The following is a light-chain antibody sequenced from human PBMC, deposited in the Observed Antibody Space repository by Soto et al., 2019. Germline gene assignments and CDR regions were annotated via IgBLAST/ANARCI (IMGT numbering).Light chain of an antibody. CDR2: GDT. CDR3: QSYDSRLSGSV. J-gene: IGLJ1*01. V-gene: IGLV1-40*01. Sequence: QSVLTQPPSASGAPGQRVTIPCSGSSSNIDSNSVNWYQHLPGMAPKLLITGDTSRPSGVPDRFSGSKSGASASLAITGLQAEDEADYYCQSYDSRLSGSVFGTGTKLTVL. CDR1: SSNIDSNS.